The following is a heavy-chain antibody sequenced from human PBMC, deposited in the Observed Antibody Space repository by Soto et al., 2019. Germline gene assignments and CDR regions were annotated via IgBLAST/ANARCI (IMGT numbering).Heavy chain of an antibody. CDR3: GRPSAVSIGGSSGS. V-gene: IGHV1-8*01. D-gene: IGHD3-10*01. CDR1: GYTFTSYD. CDR2: MNPNSGNT. J-gene: IGHJ4*02. Sequence: QVQLVQSGAEVKKPGASVKVSCKASGYTFTSYDINWVRQATGQGLEWMGWMNPNSGNTGYAQKFQGRVTMTRNTPIITADRGLGSLGCEDRAVCYWGRPSAVSIGGSSGSGGQGTLVPVPS.